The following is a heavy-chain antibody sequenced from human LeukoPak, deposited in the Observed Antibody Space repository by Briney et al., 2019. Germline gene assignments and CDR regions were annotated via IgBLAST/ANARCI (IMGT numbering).Heavy chain of an antibody. Sequence: GGSLRLSCAASGFTFDDYGMSWVRQAPGKGLEWVSGINWNGGSTGYADSVKGRFTISRDNAKNSLYLQMNGLRAEDTAVYYCARFIAAPYYFDYWGRGTLVTVSS. D-gene: IGHD6-13*01. V-gene: IGHV3-20*04. CDR1: GFTFDDYG. CDR3: ARFIAAPYYFDY. CDR2: INWNGGST. J-gene: IGHJ4*02.